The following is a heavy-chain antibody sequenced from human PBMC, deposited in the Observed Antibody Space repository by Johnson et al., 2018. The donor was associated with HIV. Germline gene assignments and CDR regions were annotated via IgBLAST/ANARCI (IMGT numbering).Heavy chain of an antibody. CDR2: IRYDETNK. CDR3: ARVRRSGTYYVDAFDI. V-gene: IGHV3-30*02. CDR1: GFTFTNYG. Sequence: QVQLVESGGGLIQPGGSLRLSCAASGFTFTNYGMHWVRQAPGKGLEWVAFIRYDETNKYYADSVKGRFTISRDNSKNTLYLQMNSLRAEDTAVYYCARVRRSGTYYVDAFDIWGQGTMVTVSS. J-gene: IGHJ3*02. D-gene: IGHD1-26*01.